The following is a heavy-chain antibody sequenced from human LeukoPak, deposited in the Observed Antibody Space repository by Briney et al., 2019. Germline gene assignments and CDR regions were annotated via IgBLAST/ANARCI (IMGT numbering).Heavy chain of an antibody. D-gene: IGHD3-10*01. CDR1: GFTFSSYA. CDR2: ISSNGGST. Sequence: GGSLRLSCAASGFTFSSYATHWVRQAPGKGLEYVSAISSNGGSTYYANSVKGRFTISRDNSKNTLYLQMGSLRAEDMAVYYCARDRITMVRGVLWRGYFDYWGQGTLVSVSS. CDR3: ARDRITMVRGVLWRGYFDY. V-gene: IGHV3-64*01. J-gene: IGHJ4*02.